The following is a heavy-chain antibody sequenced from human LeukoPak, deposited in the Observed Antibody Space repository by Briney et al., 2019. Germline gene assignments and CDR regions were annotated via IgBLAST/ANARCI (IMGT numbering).Heavy chain of an antibody. CDR2: IYHSGST. D-gene: IGHD2-15*01. J-gene: IGHJ5*02. CDR1: GGSISSGGYS. V-gene: IGHV4-30-2*01. Sequence: SETLSLTCAVSGGSISSGGYSWSWIRQPPGKGLEWIGYIYHSGSTYYNPSLKSRVTISVDRSKSQFSLKLSSVTAADTAVYYCAARSGGDPNWFDPWGQGTLVTVSS. CDR3: AARSGGDPNWFDP.